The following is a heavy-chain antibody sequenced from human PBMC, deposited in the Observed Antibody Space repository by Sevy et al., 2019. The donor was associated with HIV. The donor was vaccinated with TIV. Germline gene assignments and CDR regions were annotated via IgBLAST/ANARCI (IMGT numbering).Heavy chain of an antibody. V-gene: IGHV4-59*01. Sequence: SETLSLTCTVSGGSISSYYWSWIRQPPGKGLEWIGYIYYSGSTNYNPYLKSRVTISVDTSKNQFSLKLSSVTAADTAVYYCARDKGGLLWFGELGPWGQGTLVTVSS. CDR2: IYYSGST. J-gene: IGHJ5*02. CDR1: GGSISSYY. D-gene: IGHD3-10*01. CDR3: ARDKGGLLWFGELGP.